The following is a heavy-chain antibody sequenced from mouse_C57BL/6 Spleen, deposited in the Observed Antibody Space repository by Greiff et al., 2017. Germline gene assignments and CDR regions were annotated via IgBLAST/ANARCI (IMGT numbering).Heavy chain of an antibody. J-gene: IGHJ3*01. D-gene: IGHD2-4*01. CDR3: ARGDYDSPWFPY. V-gene: IGHV3-6*01. CDR2: ISYDGSN. Sequence: EVQLQESGPGLVKPSQSLSLTCSVTGYSITSGYYWNWIRQFPGNKLEWMGYISYDGSNNYNTSLKNRISITRDTSKNQFFLKLNSVTTEDTATYYCARGDYDSPWFPYWGQGTLVTVSA. CDR1: GYSITSGYY.